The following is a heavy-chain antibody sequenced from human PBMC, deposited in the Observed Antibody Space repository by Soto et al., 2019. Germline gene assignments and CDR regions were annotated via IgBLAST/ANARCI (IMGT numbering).Heavy chain of an antibody. Sequence: ASVKVSCKASGGTLSSYAISWVRQAPGQGLEWMGGIIPIFGTANYAQKFQGRVTITADKSTSTAYMELSSLRSEDTAVYYCARRPVPLYYYGMDVWGQGTTVTVSS. V-gene: IGHV1-69*06. CDR2: IIPIFGTA. J-gene: IGHJ6*02. D-gene: IGHD1-1*01. CDR1: GGTLSSYA. CDR3: ARRPVPLYYYGMDV.